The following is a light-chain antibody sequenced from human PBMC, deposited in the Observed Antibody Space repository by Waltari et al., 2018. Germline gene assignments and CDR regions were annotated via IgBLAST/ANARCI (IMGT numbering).Light chain of an antibody. Sequence: DIQMTQSPSSLSAYVGDTVTITCRASQSISSWLDWYQQKPGKAPNLLIYKASSLQSGVPSRFSGSGFGADFTLTISSLQPEDFATYYCLQYFSSPLTFGGGTKVEIK. V-gene: IGKV1-5*03. CDR3: LQYFSSPLT. CDR1: QSISSW. CDR2: KAS. J-gene: IGKJ4*01.